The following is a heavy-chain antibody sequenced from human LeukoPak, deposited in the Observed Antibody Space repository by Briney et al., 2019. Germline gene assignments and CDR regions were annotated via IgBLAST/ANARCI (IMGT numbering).Heavy chain of an antibody. D-gene: IGHD3-10*01. J-gene: IGHJ4*02. CDR3: AKDRRYYGTGTPYYFDY. CDR2: IRYDGSNK. V-gene: IGHV3-30*02. CDR1: GFTFSSYG. Sequence: GGSLRLSCAASGFTFSSYGMHWVRQAPGKGLEWVAFIRYDGSNKYYADSVKGRFTISRDNSKNTLYLQMNSLRAEDTAVYYCAKDRRYYGTGTPYYFDYWGQGTLVTVSS.